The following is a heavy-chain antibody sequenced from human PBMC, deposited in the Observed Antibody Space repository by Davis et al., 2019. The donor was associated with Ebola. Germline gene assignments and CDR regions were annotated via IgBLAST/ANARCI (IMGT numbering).Heavy chain of an antibody. D-gene: IGHD4-17*01. Sequence: GESLKISCAASGFTFSSYGMHWVRQAPGKGLERVAVIWYDGSNKYYADSVKGRFAISRDNSKNTLYLQMNSLRAEDTAVYYCARDASEGDYLFYYYYGMDVWGQGTTVTVSS. CDR3: ARDASEGDYLFYYYYGMDV. CDR1: GFTFSSYG. V-gene: IGHV3-33*01. CDR2: IWYDGSNK. J-gene: IGHJ6*02.